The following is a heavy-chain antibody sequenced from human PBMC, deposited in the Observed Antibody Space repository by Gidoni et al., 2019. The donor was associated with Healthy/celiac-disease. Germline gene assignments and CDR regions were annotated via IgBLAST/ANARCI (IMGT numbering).Heavy chain of an antibody. D-gene: IGHD2-15*01. J-gene: IGHJ3*02. CDR3: ARDCSGGSCYSMYAFDI. Sequence: QVQLVQSGAEVKKPGSSVKVSCKASGGTFSSYAISWVRQAPGQGLEWMGGIIPIFGTANYAQKFQGRVTITADESTSTAYMELSSLRSEDTAVYYCARDCSGGSCYSMYAFDIWGQGTMVTVSS. V-gene: IGHV1-69*01. CDR2: IIPIFGTA. CDR1: GGTFSSYA.